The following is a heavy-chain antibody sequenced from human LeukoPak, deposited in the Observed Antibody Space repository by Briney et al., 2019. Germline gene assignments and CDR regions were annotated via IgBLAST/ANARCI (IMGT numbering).Heavy chain of an antibody. Sequence: RASVTVSFTSSGYSFKINGISWVRQAPGQGLEWMGWISTYNDNTKYAQKFQGRVTMPTHTSTSTAYMELRSLRSDDTAVYYCARLGYASTWSWFDPWGQGTLVTVSS. CDR1: GYSFKING. D-gene: IGHD6-13*01. V-gene: IGHV1-18*01. CDR2: ISTYNDNT. J-gene: IGHJ5*02. CDR3: ARLGYASTWSWFDP.